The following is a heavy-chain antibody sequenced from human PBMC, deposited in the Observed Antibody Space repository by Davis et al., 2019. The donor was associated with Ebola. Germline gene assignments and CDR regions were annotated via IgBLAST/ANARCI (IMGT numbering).Heavy chain of an antibody. D-gene: IGHD6-13*01. J-gene: IGHJ4*02. Sequence: ASVTVSCKASGGTFSSYAISWVRQAPGQGLEWMGWMNPNSGNTGYAQKFQGRVTMTRNTSISTAYMELSSLRSEDTAVYYCARIARGRWGQGTLVTVSS. CDR3: ARIARGR. CDR1: GGTFSSYA. CDR2: MNPNSGNT. V-gene: IGHV1-8*02.